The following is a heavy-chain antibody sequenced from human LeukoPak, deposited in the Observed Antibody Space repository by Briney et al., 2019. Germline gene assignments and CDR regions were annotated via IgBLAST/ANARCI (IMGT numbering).Heavy chain of an antibody. D-gene: IGHD5-24*01. CDR2: ISYSGST. J-gene: IGHJ6*02. CDR1: GGSFSGYY. V-gene: IGHV4-34*01. CDR3: ARRRDNNYYYDMDV. Sequence: NASETLSLTCAVYGGSFSGYYWSWIRQPPGKGLEWIGTISYSGSTYYNPSLKSRVTISVDTSKNHFSLKLSSVTAADTAVYYCARRRDNNYYYDMDVWGQGTTVTVSS.